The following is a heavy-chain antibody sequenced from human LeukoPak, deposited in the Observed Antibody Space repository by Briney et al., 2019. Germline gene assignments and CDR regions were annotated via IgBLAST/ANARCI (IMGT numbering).Heavy chain of an antibody. CDR3: ARYSSSWHYYFDY. CDR1: GFTFSSYA. Sequence: GGSLGLSCAASGFTFSSYAMSWVRQAPGKGLEWVSTISGSGGSTYYADSVKGRSTISRDNAQNSLYLQMNSLRAEDTAVYYCARYSSSWHYYFDYWGQGTLVTVSS. CDR2: ISGSGGST. D-gene: IGHD6-13*01. V-gene: IGHV3-23*01. J-gene: IGHJ4*02.